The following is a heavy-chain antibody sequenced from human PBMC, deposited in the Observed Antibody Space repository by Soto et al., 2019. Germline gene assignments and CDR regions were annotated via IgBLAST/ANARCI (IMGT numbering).Heavy chain of an antibody. CDR3: ARVGRGVYGMDV. D-gene: IGHD2-8*01. V-gene: IGHV5-51*01. Sequence: GESLKISCKGSGYSFTSYWIGWVRQMPGKGLEWMGIIYPGDSDTRYSPSFQGQVTISADKSISTAYLQMNSLRDEDTAVYYCARVGRGVYGMDVWGQGTSVTVSS. J-gene: IGHJ6*02. CDR2: IYPGDSDT. CDR1: GYSFTSYW.